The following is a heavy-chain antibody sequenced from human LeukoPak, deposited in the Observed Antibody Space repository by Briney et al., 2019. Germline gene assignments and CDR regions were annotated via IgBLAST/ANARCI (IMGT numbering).Heavy chain of an antibody. CDR2: ISYDGSNK. CDR3: ARETRDVQYSGSYYFWLSHFTVSNFDY. CDR1: GFTFSSYA. V-gene: IGHV3-30*04. D-gene: IGHD1-26*01. Sequence: GRSLRLSCAASGFTFSSYAMHWVRQAPGKGLEWVAVISYDGSNKYYADSVKGRFTISRDNSKNTLYLQMNSLRAEDTAVYYCARETRDVQYSGSYYFWLSHFTVSNFDYWGQGTLVTVSS. J-gene: IGHJ4*02.